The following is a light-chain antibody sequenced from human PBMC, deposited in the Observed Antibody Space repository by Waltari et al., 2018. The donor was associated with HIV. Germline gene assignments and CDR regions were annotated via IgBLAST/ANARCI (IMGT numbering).Light chain of an antibody. CDR3: AAWDDSLSGPV. CDR2: RNN. CDR1: SSNIGSNY. J-gene: IGLJ3*02. Sequence: QSVLTQPPSASGTPGPRDTIPCSGRSSNIGSNYVSWYQQLPGTTPKLLIYRNNQRPSGVPDRFSGSKSGTSASLAISGLQSEDEADYYCAAWDDSLSGPVFGGGTKLTVL. V-gene: IGLV1-47*01.